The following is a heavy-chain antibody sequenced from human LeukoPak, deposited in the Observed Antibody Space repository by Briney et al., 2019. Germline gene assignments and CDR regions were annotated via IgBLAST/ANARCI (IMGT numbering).Heavy chain of an antibody. CDR2: INSDGSST. Sequence: GGSLRLSCAASGFTFSSYWMHWVRQAPGKGLVWVSRINSDGSSTSYADSVKGRFTISRDNAKNTLYLQMNSLRAEDTAVYYCARGSIGEPYDYWGQGTLVTVSS. CDR1: GFTFSSYW. D-gene: IGHD1-26*01. V-gene: IGHV3-74*01. J-gene: IGHJ4*02. CDR3: ARGSIGEPYDY.